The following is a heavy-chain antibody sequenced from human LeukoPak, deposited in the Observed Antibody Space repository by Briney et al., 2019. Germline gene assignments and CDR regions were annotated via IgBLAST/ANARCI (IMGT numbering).Heavy chain of an antibody. J-gene: IGHJ4*02. V-gene: IGHV3-23*01. CDR3: AKGPIQLWQLDY. Sequence: GGSLRLSCAASGFTSSSYAMSWVRQAPGKGLEWVSAISGSGGSTYYADSVKGRFTISRDNSKNTLYLQMNSLRAEDTAVYYCAKGPIQLWQLDYWGQGTLVTVSS. CDR1: GFTSSSYA. CDR2: ISGSGGST. D-gene: IGHD5-18*01.